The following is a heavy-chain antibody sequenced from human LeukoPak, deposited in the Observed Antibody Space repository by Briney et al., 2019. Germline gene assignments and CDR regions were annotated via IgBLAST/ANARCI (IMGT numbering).Heavy chain of an antibody. CDR3: ASSGKGRSFTVVTSLGSDLSVY. CDR2: IIPIFGTP. J-gene: IGHJ4*02. CDR1: GGTFSSYT. D-gene: IGHD4-23*01. Sequence: SVKVSCKASGGTFSSYTISWVRQAPGQGLEWMGGIIPIFGTPNYAQKFQGRVTITADESTSTAYMELSSLRSEDTAVYYCASSGKGRSFTVVTSLGSDLSVYWGQRTLVTVSS. V-gene: IGHV1-69*13.